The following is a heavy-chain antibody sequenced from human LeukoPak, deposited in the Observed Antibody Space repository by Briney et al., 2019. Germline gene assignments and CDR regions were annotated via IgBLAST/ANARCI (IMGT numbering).Heavy chain of an antibody. V-gene: IGHV4-39*01. CDR2: IYYSGST. CDR3: ARQPVARGIAAAGAAGDY. D-gene: IGHD6-13*01. Sequence: PSETLSLTCTVSSGSISSSSYYWGWIRQPPGKGLGWIGSIYYSGSTYYNPSLKSRVTIPVDTSKNQFSLKLSSVTAADTAVYYCARQPVARGIAAAGAAGDYWGQGTLVTVSS. J-gene: IGHJ4*02. CDR1: SGSISSSSYY.